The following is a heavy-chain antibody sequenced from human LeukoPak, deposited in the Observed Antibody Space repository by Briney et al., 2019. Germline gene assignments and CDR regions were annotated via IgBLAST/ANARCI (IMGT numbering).Heavy chain of an antibody. Sequence: ASVKVSCKASGYTFTDYYMHWVRQAPGQGLEWMGWINPNSGGTNYAQKFQGRVTMTRDTSISTAYMELSRLRSDDTAVYYCARNEVGNYDSSGVDYWGQGTLVTVSS. CDR2: INPNSGGT. CDR1: GYTFTDYY. CDR3: ARNEVGNYDSSGVDY. V-gene: IGHV1-2*02. J-gene: IGHJ4*02. D-gene: IGHD3-22*01.